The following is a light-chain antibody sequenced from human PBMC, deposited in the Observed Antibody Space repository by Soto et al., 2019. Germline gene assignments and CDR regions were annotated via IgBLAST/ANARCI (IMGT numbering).Light chain of an antibody. Sequence: EFVLTQSPFTLSFSPVERSTLSFIASQSLTNSFMAWYQQKPGQAPRLLIYDTSSRASGIPDRFSGSGSGTDFTLTISRLETEDFAVFYCQQYGTSEIIFGQGTRLEIK. J-gene: IGKJ5*01. CDR3: QQYGTSEII. CDR1: QSLTNSF. V-gene: IGKV3-20*01. CDR2: DTS.